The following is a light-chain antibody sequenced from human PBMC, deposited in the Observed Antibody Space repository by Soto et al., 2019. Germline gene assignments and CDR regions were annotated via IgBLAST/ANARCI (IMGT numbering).Light chain of an antibody. CDR2: DAS. CDR3: QPYGRSPRT. J-gene: IGKJ1*01. CDR1: QSVSSRY. V-gene: IGKV3-20*01. Sequence: LRQSPGGLSLAPGERVALGCRGSQSVSSRYLAWYQQKPGQAPRLLMYDASSRATGVPDRFSGSGSGTDVTLTPSRVEREAGPVYYCQPYGRSPRTFGQGTKVDIK.